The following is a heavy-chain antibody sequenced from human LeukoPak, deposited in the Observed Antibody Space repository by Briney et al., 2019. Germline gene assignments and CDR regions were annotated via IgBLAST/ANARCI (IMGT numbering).Heavy chain of an antibody. D-gene: IGHD3-22*01. V-gene: IGHV1-18*01. Sequence: ASVKVSCKASGYTFTNYGISWVRQAPGQGLEWMGWISAYNGNTNYAQKLQGRVTMTTDTSTSTAYMELRSLRSDDTAVYYCARVDPALYYYDSSGLGGMDVWGQGTTVTVSS. J-gene: IGHJ6*02. CDR2: ISAYNGNT. CDR3: ARVDPALYYYDSSGLGGMDV. CDR1: GYTFTNYG.